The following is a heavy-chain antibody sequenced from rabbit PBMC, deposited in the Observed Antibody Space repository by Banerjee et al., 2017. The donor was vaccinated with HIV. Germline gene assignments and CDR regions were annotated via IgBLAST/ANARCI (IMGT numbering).Heavy chain of an antibody. J-gene: IGHJ4*01. CDR2: IDPVFGNT. D-gene: IGHD2-1*01. V-gene: IGHV1S45*01. CDR3: VSYDDYGDRNL. CDR1: GFTISSIYW. Sequence: QEQLEESGGDLVKPEGSLTLTCTASGFTISSIYWMSWVRQAPGKGLEWIGYIDPVFGNTYYASWVNGRFTISSHNAQNTLYLQLNSLTAADTATYFCVSYDDYGDRNLWGPGTLVTVS.